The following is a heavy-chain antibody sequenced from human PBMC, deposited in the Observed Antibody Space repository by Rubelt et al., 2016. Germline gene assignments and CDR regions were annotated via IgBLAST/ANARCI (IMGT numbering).Heavy chain of an antibody. CDR3: ARDFLLWFGELGLGMDV. J-gene: IGHJ6*02. D-gene: IGHD3-10*01. V-gene: IGHV3-30*07. Sequence: ADSVKGRFTISRDNSKNTLYLQMNSLRAEDTAVYYCARDFLLWFGELGLGMDVWGQGTTVTVSS.